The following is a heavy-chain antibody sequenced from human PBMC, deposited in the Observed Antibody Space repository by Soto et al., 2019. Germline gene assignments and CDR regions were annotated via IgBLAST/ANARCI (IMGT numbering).Heavy chain of an antibody. CDR1: GGSISDNW. D-gene: IGHD6-19*01. CDR2: IYHTGNR. J-gene: IGHJ4*02. CDR3: ARHIAVSGTRGFDY. V-gene: IGHV4-4*02. Sequence: QVQLQESGPGLMQPSGTLTLTCAVSGGSISDNWWSWVRQPPGKGLEWIGEIYHTGNRHYNPSLEGRVTISEDKSKNHFSLNLNSVTAADTAVYYCARHIAVSGTRGFDYWGQGILVTVSS.